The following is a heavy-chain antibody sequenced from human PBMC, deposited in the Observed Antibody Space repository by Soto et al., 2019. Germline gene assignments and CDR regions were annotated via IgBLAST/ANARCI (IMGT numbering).Heavy chain of an antibody. CDR1: GYTFTSYG. J-gene: IGHJ4*02. CDR2: ISAYNGNT. CDR3: ARAYYVILTGYTPPDY. V-gene: IGHV1-18*01. Sequence: GASVKVSCKASGYTFTSYGISWVRQAPGQGLEWMGWISAYNGNTNYAQKLQGRVTMTTDTSTSTAYMELRSLRSDDTAVYYCARAYYVILTGYTPPDYWGQGTLVTVS. D-gene: IGHD3-9*01.